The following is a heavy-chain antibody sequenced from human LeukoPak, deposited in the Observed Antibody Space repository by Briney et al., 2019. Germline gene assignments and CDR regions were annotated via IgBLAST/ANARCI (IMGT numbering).Heavy chain of an antibody. CDR3: AGTSSEQQLYYFDY. V-gene: IGHV3-30-3*01. CDR1: GFTFSSYT. J-gene: IGHJ4*02. CDR2: ISYDGSNK. D-gene: IGHD6-13*01. Sequence: PEGSLRLSCAASGFTFSSYTIHWVRQPPGKGLEWVAVISYDGSNKYYADSVKGRFTISRDNAKNSLYLQMNSLRAEDTAVYYCAGTSSEQQLYYFDYWGQGTLVTVSS.